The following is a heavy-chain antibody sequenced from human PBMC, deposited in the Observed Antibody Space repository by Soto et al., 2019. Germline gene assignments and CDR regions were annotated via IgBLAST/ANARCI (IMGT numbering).Heavy chain of an antibody. Sequence: GGSLRLSCTASGFTFSHYALHWLRQTPGKGLEWVAYISYHGNTEKYADSVKGRFTISRDNYKKEVYLQMNSLRIEDTAVYYCARVGLNVFRAANDSYNWFEPWGQGTLVTGLL. CDR3: ARVGLNVFRAANDSYNWFEP. CDR1: GFTFSHYA. D-gene: IGHD6-25*01. J-gene: IGHJ5*02. CDR2: ISYHGNTE. V-gene: IGHV3-30*04.